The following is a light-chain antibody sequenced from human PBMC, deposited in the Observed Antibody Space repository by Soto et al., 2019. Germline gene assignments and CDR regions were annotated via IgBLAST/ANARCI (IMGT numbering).Light chain of an antibody. V-gene: IGLV2-14*01. J-gene: IGLJ1*01. CDR2: EVS. CDR3: SSYTSSSTL. CDR1: SSDVGSYNY. Sequence: QSVLTQPASVSGSPGQSITISCTGTSSDVGSYNYVSWYQQHPGKAPKLWIYEVSDRPSGISSRFSGSKSGNTASLTISGLQTEDEADYYCSSYTSSSTLFGTGTKVTVL.